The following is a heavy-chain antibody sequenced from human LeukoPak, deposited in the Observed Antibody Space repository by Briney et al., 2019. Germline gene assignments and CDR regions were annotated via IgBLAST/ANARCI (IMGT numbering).Heavy chain of an antibody. CDR1: GFTFSSYA. J-gene: IGHJ4*02. CDR3: AKLSPRGSEVVVITSFDY. V-gene: IGHV3-23*01. D-gene: IGHD3-22*01. Sequence: GGSLRLSCAASGFTFSSYAMSWVRQAPGKGLEWVSAISGSGGSTYYADSVKGRFTISRDNSKNTLYLQMNNLRAEDTAVYYCAKLSPRGSEVVVITSFDYWGQGTLVTVSS. CDR2: ISGSGGST.